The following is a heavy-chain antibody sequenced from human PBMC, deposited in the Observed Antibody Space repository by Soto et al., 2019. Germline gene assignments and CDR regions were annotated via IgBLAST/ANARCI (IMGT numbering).Heavy chain of an antibody. CDR1: GGSISSGNYY. J-gene: IGHJ5*02. Sequence: PSETLSLTCTVSGGSISSGNYYWSWIRQHPGKGLEWIGYIYYSGSTSYNPSLNSRVTISVDTSKNHFSLKLSSVTAADTAVYFCARVFSDRSGFFAPWGQGTLVTVSS. D-gene: IGHD6-25*01. V-gene: IGHV4-31*03. CDR2: IYYSGST. CDR3: ARVFSDRSGFFAP.